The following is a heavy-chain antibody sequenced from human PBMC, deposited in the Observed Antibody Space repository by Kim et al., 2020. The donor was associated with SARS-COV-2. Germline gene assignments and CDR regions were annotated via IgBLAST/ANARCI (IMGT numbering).Heavy chain of an antibody. D-gene: IGHD5-12*01. J-gene: IGHJ6*02. CDR3: TTDLGGYSGPSSYYYGMDV. Sequence: GRFTISREDSKNTLYLQMNSLKTEDTAVYYCTTDLGGYSGPSSYYYGMDVWGQGTTVTVSS. V-gene: IGHV3-15*01.